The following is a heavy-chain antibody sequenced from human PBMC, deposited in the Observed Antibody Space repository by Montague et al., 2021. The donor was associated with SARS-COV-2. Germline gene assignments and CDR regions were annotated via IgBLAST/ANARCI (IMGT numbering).Heavy chain of an antibody. CDR1: GFTFRDYA. J-gene: IGHJ3*02. CDR2: ISYDGTTE. CDR3: GREASTGGLYRLFDAFDI. V-gene: IGHV3-30*01. Sequence: SLRLSCAASGFTFRDYAMFWVRQAPGKGLEWVATISYDGTTEYYLDSVKGRLSVSRDNSKSTLFLQFNSLRPEDTAVYFWGREASTGGLYRLFDAFDIWGQGTMVTVSS. D-gene: IGHD2-8*02.